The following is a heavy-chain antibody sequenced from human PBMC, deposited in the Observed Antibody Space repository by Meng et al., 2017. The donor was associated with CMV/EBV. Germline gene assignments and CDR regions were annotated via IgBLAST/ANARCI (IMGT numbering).Heavy chain of an antibody. CDR2: IYTSGST. D-gene: IGHD2-15*01. J-gene: IGHJ5*02. V-gene: IGHV4-4*07. Sequence: QVQLQEPGPGLVKPSETLSLTCTVPGGSISSYYWGWIRQPAGKGLEWIGRIYTSGSTNYNPSLKSRVTMSVDTSKNQFSLKLSSVTAADTAVYYCVRSMVVAGDWFDPWGQGTLVTVSS. CDR1: GGSISSYY. CDR3: VRSMVVAGDWFDP.